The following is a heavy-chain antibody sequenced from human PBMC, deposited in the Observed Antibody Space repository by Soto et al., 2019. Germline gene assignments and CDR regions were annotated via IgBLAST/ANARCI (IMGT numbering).Heavy chain of an antibody. CDR1: GGSISSYY. V-gene: IGHV4-59*01. J-gene: IGHJ3*02. CDR3: ARDHLGLEQGHDAFDI. Sequence: QVQLQESGPGLVKPSETLSLTCTVSGGSISSYYWSWIRKPPGKGLEWIGYIYYSVSTSDNPSLKSRVNISVDTLKNQFSLHISSVTAADTAVYYCARDHLGLEQGHDAFDIWGQGTMVTVSS. CDR2: IYYSVST. D-gene: IGHD1-1*01.